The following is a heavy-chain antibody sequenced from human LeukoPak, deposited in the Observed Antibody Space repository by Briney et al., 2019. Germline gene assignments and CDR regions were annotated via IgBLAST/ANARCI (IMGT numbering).Heavy chain of an antibody. V-gene: IGHV3-66*01. CDR1: GFTFSSNY. Sequence: GGSLRLSCAASGFTFSSNYMSWVRQAPGKGLEWVSVIYSGGSTYYADSVKGRFTISRDNSKNTLYLQMNSLRAEDTAVYYCARDDYDILTAYPRIYWGQGTLVTVSS. J-gene: IGHJ4*02. CDR3: ARDDYDILTAYPRIY. D-gene: IGHD3-9*01. CDR2: IYSGGST.